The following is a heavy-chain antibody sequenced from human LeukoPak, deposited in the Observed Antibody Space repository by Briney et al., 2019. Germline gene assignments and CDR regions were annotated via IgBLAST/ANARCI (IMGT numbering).Heavy chain of an antibody. CDR1: GLTINTHW. J-gene: IGHJ4*02. D-gene: IGHD3-3*01. CDR3: ARDLGPGYYDFWSGTDY. V-gene: IGHV3-7*01. Sequence: GGSLRLSCAGSGLTINTHWMSWVRQAPGKGLEWVAHIKEDGSEKYYVDSVKGRFTISRDNARNSLYLQMNDLRAEDTAVYYCARDLGPGYYDFWSGTDYWGQGTLVTVSS. CDR2: IKEDGSEK.